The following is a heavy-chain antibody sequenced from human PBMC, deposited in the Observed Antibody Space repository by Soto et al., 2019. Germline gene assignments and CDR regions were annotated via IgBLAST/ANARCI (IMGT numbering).Heavy chain of an antibody. Sequence: PGGSLRLSCAASGFTFSSYSMNWVRQAQGKGLEWVSSISSSSSYIYYADSVKGRFTISRDNAKNSLYLQMNSLRAEDTAVYYCARASYYYDGSGYHGYWGQGTLVTVPQ. J-gene: IGHJ4*02. D-gene: IGHD3-22*01. CDR2: ISSSSSYI. V-gene: IGHV3-21*01. CDR3: ARASYYYDGSGYHGY. CDR1: GFTFSSYS.